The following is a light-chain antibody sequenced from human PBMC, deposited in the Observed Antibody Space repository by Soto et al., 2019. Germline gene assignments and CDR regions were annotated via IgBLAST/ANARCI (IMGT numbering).Light chain of an antibody. V-gene: IGLV1-36*01. CDR1: RSNIGYNA. CDR3: ATWDDSLKGVV. CDR2: YDD. Sequence: QSVLTQPPSVSEAPRQRVTISCSGSRSNIGYNAVNWYQQLPGKAPKLLIYYDDLVPSGVSDRFSGSKSGTSASLAISGLQSEDEADYYCATWDDSLKGVVFGGGTKLTVL. J-gene: IGLJ2*01.